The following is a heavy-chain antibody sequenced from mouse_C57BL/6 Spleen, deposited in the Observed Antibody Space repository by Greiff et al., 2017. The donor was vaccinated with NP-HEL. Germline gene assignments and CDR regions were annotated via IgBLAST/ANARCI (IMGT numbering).Heavy chain of an antibody. Sequence: VQLQQPGAELVMPGASVKLSCKASGYTFTSYWMHWVKQRPGQGLEWIGEIDPSDSYTNYNQKFKGKSTLTVDKSSSTAYMQLSSLTSEDSAVYYCAREITTKIFAYWGQGTLVTVSA. D-gene: IGHD1-1*01. CDR1: GYTFTSYW. CDR2: IDPSDSYT. J-gene: IGHJ3*01. CDR3: AREITTKIFAY. V-gene: IGHV1-69*01.